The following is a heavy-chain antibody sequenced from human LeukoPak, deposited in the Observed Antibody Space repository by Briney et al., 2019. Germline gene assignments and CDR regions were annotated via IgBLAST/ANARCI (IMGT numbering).Heavy chain of an antibody. V-gene: IGHV4-39*01. J-gene: IGHJ4*02. D-gene: IGHD1-26*01. Sequence: PSETLSLTCTVSGGSISSSSYFWGWIRQPPGKGLEWIGSIYYSGCTYYNPSLKSRVTISVDTSKNQFSLKLSSVTAADTAVYYCARQGSGNYLSPVNYWGQGTLVTVSS. CDR3: ARQGSGNYLSPVNY. CDR2: IYYSGCT. CDR1: GGSISSSSYF.